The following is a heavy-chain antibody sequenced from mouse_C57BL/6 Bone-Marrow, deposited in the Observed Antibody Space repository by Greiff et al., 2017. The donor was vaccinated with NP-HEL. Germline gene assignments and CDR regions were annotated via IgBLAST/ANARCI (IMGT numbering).Heavy chain of an antibody. CDR1: GYTFTSYW. Sequence: QVQLKQPGAELVKPGASVKMSCKASGYTFTSYWITWVKQRPGQGLEWIGDIYPGSGSTNYNEKFKSKATLTVDTSSSTAYMQLSSLTSEDSAVYYCARITTVVGRDYWGQGTTLTVSS. CDR2: IYPGSGST. V-gene: IGHV1-55*01. CDR3: ARITTVVGRDY. D-gene: IGHD1-1*01. J-gene: IGHJ2*01.